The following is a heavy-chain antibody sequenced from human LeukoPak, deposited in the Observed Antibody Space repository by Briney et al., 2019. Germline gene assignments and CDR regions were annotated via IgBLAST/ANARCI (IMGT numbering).Heavy chain of an antibody. D-gene: IGHD5-24*01. CDR3: ARVGEDVEMTPIPLDF. J-gene: IGHJ4*02. CDR1: GFTFSSFV. Sequence: GGSLRLSCAASGFTFSSFVMSWVRQAPGKGLEWVSAISGSGGSTFYADSVKGRFTISRDNSKNTLYLQMNILRADDTAVYYCARVGEDVEMTPIPLDFWGQGTLVTVSS. CDR2: ISGSGGST. V-gene: IGHV3-23*01.